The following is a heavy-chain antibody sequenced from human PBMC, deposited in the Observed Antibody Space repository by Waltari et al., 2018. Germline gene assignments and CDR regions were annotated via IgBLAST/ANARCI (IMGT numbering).Heavy chain of an antibody. J-gene: IGHJ3*01. CDR1: GFTFNNAW. CDR3: ARGNEKPGAFDF. CDR2: ISSSGTTI. V-gene: IGHV3-11*04. Sequence: QVQLVESGGGLVQPGGSLRLSCTASGFTFNNAWMGWLRQAPGKGLEWFSYISSSGTTIYYTDSVKGRFTISRDNAKNSLYLQMNSLRAEDTAIYYCARGNEKPGAFDFWGQGTMVT.